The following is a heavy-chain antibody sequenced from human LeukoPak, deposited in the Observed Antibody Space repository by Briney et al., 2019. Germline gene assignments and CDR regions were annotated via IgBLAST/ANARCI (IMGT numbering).Heavy chain of an antibody. CDR3: ARSLRRDCDSTSCWAALDI. D-gene: IGHD2-2*01. CDR2: ISSSRTYT. Sequence: PGGSLRLSCAASGFSFSDYYTSWIRQAPGKGLEWVSYISSSRTYTNCADSVKGRFTISRDNAKNSPYLQMNSLRAEDTAVYYCARSLRRDCDSTSCWAALDIWGQGTMVTVSS. V-gene: IGHV3-11*03. J-gene: IGHJ3*02. CDR1: GFSFSDYY.